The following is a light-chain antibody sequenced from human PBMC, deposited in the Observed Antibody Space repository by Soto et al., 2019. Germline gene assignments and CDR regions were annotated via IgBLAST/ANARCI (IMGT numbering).Light chain of an antibody. CDR1: SSDVGSYNF. CDR2: EGS. Sequence: QSVLTQPASVSGSPGQSITISSTGTSSDVGSYNFVSWYQQHPGKAPKLMIYEGSKRPSGVSNRFSGSKSGNTASLTISGLQAEDEADYYCCSYAGDSAWVFGGGTKVTVL. J-gene: IGLJ3*02. CDR3: CSYAGDSAWV. V-gene: IGLV2-23*01.